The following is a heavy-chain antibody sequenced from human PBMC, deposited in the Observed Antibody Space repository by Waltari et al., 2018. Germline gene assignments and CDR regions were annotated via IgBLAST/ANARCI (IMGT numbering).Heavy chain of an antibody. Sequence: GGIGLPPGQGLEWFGTISYNGATYTSPSLESRLTMSRDTSKNQLSLTLGSVTAADTSVYFCATYIGASIGTAAFDVWGQGTMVTVSS. V-gene: IGHV4-39*01. J-gene: IGHJ3*01. CDR3: ATYIGASIGTAAFDV. D-gene: IGHD5-12*01. CDR2: ISYNGAT.